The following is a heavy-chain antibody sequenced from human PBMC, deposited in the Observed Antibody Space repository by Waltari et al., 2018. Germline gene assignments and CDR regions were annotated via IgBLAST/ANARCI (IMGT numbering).Heavy chain of an antibody. Sequence: QVQLVESGGGVVQPGRSLRLSCAASGFTFSSSAMHWVRQAPGKGLEWVAVISYDGSNKYYADSVKGRFTISRDNSKNTLYLQMNSLRAEDTAVYYCARNPMDFWSGYIDYWGQGTLVTVSS. V-gene: IGHV3-30-3*01. CDR3: ARNPMDFWSGYIDY. J-gene: IGHJ4*02. D-gene: IGHD3-3*01. CDR2: ISYDGSNK. CDR1: GFTFSSSA.